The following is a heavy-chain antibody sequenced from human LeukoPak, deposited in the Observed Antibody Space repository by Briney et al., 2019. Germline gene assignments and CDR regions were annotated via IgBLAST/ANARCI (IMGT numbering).Heavy chain of an antibody. D-gene: IGHD6-13*01. Sequence: PGGSLRLSCAASGFTFSSYEMNWVRQAPGKGLEWVSYISSSGSTIYYADSVKGRFTISRDNAKNSLYLQMNSLRAEDTAVYYCARVKGIAAAGHDHTFDYWGQGTLVTVSS. V-gene: IGHV3-48*03. CDR1: GFTFSSYE. CDR3: ARVKGIAAAGHDHTFDY. CDR2: ISSSGSTI. J-gene: IGHJ4*02.